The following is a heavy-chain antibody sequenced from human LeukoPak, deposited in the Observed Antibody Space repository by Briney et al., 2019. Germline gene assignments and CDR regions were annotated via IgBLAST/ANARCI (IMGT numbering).Heavy chain of an antibody. V-gene: IGHV3-23*01. CDR1: GFTVSSNY. CDR3: AKVGDWNYEDY. CDR2: ISGSGGST. D-gene: IGHD1-7*01. Sequence: GGSLRLSCAASGFTVSSNYMSWVRQAPGKGLEWVSAISGSGGSTYYADSVKGRFTISRDNSKNTLYLQMNSLRAEDTAVYYCAKVGDWNYEDYWGQGTLVTVSS. J-gene: IGHJ4*02.